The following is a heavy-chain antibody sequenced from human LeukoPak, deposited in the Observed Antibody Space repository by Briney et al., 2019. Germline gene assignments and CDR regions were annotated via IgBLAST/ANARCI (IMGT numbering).Heavy chain of an antibody. CDR1: GFIFSDYW. D-gene: IGHD3-10*01. J-gene: IGHJ4*02. CDR3: VRDKPAYYGSGSHFDY. Sequence: PGGSLRLSYGASGFIFSDYWMSWVRQAPGKGLEWVAQIKEDGSEKYYIDSVKGRFIISRDNAKTLMYLQMDSLRPEDTAVYYCVRDKPAYYGSGSHFDYWGQGALVTVSS. V-gene: IGHV3-7*01. CDR2: IKEDGSEK.